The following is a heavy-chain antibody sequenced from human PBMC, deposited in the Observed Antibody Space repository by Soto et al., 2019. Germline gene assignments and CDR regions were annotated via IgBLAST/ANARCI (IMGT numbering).Heavy chain of an antibody. J-gene: IGHJ4*02. Sequence: GGSLRLSCAASGFTFSSYWMSWVRQAPGRGLEWVANIKQDGSEKYYVDSVKGRFTISRDNAKNSLYLQMNSLRAEDTAVYYCARVRGGGFFDYWGQGTLVTVSS. CDR2: IKQDGSEK. V-gene: IGHV3-7*01. D-gene: IGHD2-15*01. CDR3: ARVRGGGFFDY. CDR1: GFTFSSYW.